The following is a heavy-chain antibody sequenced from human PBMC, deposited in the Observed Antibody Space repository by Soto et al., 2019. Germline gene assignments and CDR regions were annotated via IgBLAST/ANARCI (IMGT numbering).Heavy chain of an antibody. Sequence: QVQLVESGGGVVQPGRSLRLSCAASGFTFSSYAMHWVRQAPGKGLEWVAVISYDGSNKYYADSVKGRFTISRDNSKNTLYLQMNSLRAEDRAVYYCARSKRVGNYYYYGMDVWGQGTTVTVSS. V-gene: IGHV3-30-3*01. D-gene: IGHD2-15*01. J-gene: IGHJ6*02. CDR1: GFTFSSYA. CDR3: ARSKRVGNYYYYGMDV. CDR2: ISYDGSNK.